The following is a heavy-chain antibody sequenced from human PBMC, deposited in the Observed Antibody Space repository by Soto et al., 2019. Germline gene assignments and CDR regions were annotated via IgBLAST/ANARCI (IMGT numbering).Heavy chain of an antibody. CDR2: ISGSAAST. V-gene: IGHV3-23*01. D-gene: IGHD3-9*01. Sequence: EVQLLGSGGGLVQPGGSLRLSYAASGFTFSGYAMSWVRQAPGKGLEWVSGISGSAASTNYADSVKGRFTISRDNSKSPLYRLMNSLRAEDPAVYYCAKDVNYDILTGIEYFHHWAQGTLVTVSS. J-gene: IGHJ1*01. CDR1: GFTFSGYA. CDR3: AKDVNYDILTGIEYFHH.